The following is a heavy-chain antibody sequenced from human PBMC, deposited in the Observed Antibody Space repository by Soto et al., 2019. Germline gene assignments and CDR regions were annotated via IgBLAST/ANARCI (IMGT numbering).Heavy chain of an antibody. CDR2: ISGSGGTT. Sequence: VQLLESGGGLVQPGRSLRLSCAASGFTFSNYAMSWVRQAPGQGLDWVSAISGSGGTTYYADFVKGRLTISRDNSKNTLFLQINSLRAEDAAVYYCAKFFVETGSNSGWPWSFHYWGQGTLVTVSS. CDR1: GFTFSNYA. D-gene: IGHD6-25*01. J-gene: IGHJ4*02. V-gene: IGHV3-23*01. CDR3: AKFFVETGSNSGWPWSFHY.